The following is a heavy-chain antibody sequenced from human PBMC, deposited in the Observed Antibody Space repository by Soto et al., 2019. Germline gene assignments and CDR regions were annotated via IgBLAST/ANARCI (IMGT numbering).Heavy chain of an antibody. CDR3: AKGITMVRGVDY. D-gene: IGHD3-10*01. V-gene: IGHV3-23*01. J-gene: IGHJ4*02. CDR1: GFTFSSYA. CDR2: VSGSGGST. Sequence: PGGSWGSSWVVSGFTFSSYAMSWFRQAPGKGLEWVSAVSGSGGSTYYADSVKGRFTISRDNSKNTLYLQMNSLRAEDTAVYYCAKGITMVRGVDYWGQGTLVTVSS.